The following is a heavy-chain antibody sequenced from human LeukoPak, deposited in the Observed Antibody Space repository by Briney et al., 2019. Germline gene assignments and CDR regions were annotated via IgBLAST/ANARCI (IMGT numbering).Heavy chain of an antibody. CDR3: ARARRRDGYPFDI. V-gene: IGHV3-23*01. CDR2: ITGSGGST. D-gene: IGHD5-12*01. CDR1: GFTFSNYA. J-gene: IGHJ3*02. Sequence: GGSLRLSCAASGFTFSNYAVTWVRQAPGKGLEWVSTITGSGGSTFYADSVKGRFTISRDNAKNSLYLQMNSLRAEDTAVYYCARARRRDGYPFDIWGQGTMVTVSS.